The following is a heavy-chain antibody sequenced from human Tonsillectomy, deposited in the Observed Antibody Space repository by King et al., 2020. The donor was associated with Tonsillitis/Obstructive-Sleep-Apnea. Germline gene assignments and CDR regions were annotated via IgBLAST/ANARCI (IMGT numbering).Heavy chain of an antibody. Sequence: VQLQQWGAGLLKPSETLSLTCAVYGGSFSGYYWSWIRQPPGKGLEWIGEINHSGSTNYNPSLKCRVTISVDTSKNQFSLKLSSVTAADTAVYYCARVLRFLEWFPYMDVWGKGTTVTVSS. V-gene: IGHV4-34*01. D-gene: IGHD3-3*01. J-gene: IGHJ6*03. CDR2: INHSGST. CDR1: GGSFSGYY. CDR3: ARVLRFLEWFPYMDV.